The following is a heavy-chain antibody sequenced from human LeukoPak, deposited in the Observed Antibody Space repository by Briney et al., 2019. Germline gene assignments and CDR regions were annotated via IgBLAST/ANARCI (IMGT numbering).Heavy chain of an antibody. J-gene: IGHJ4*02. D-gene: IGHD6-13*01. Sequence: GGSLRLSCAASGFTFSSYGMHWVRQAPGKGLEWVAVISYDGSNKYYADSVKGRFTISRDNSKNTLYLQMNSLRAEDTAVYYCAKVGRGWLSRPLIAADAPVPDYWGQGTLVTVSS. CDR2: ISYDGSNK. CDR3: AKVGRGWLSRPLIAADAPVPDY. CDR1: GFTFSSYG. V-gene: IGHV3-30*18.